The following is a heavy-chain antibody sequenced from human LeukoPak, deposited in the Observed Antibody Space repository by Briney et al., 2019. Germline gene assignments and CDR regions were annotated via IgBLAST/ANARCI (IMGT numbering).Heavy chain of an antibody. CDR3: ASYDSSGYYSSDAFDI. D-gene: IGHD3-22*01. V-gene: IGHV3-23*01. Sequence: GGSLRLSCAASGFTFSSYAMSWVRQAPGKGLEWVSAISGSGGSTYYADSVKGRFTISRDNSKNTLYLQMNSLRAEDTAVYYCASYDSSGYYSSDAFDIWGQGTMVTVSS. J-gene: IGHJ3*02. CDR1: GFTFSSYA. CDR2: ISGSGGST.